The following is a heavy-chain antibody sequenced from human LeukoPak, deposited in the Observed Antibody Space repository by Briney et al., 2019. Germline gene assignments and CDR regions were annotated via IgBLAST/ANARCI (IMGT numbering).Heavy chain of an antibody. CDR1: GFTFSSSW. V-gene: IGHV3-74*01. Sequence: PGGSLRLSCAASGFTFSSSWMYWVRQAPGKGLVWVSRINSDASSTSYADSVKGRFTISRDNAQNTLYLQMNSLRAEDTAVYYCVSSESYGYWGQGTLVAVSS. D-gene: IGHD1-26*01. CDR3: VSSESYGY. J-gene: IGHJ4*02. CDR2: INSDASST.